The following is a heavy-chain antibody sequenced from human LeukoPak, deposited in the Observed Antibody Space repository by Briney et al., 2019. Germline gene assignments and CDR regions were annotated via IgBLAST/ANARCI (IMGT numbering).Heavy chain of an antibody. Sequence: GGSLRLSCAASGFTFSSYAMSWVRQAPGNGLEWVSTISGSGGGTYYAASVKGRFTISRDNSKNTLYLQMNSLRAEDTAVYYCAKDSTGRGSYRSVDYWGQGTLVTVSS. CDR2: ISGSGGGT. J-gene: IGHJ4*02. CDR1: GFTFSSYA. V-gene: IGHV3-23*01. D-gene: IGHD3-16*02. CDR3: AKDSTGRGSYRSVDY.